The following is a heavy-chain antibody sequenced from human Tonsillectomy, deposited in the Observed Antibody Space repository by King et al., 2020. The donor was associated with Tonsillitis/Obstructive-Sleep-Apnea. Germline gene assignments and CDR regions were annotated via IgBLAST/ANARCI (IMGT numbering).Heavy chain of an antibody. J-gene: IGHJ6*03. CDR3: STDRSRGHYSYYYMDV. CDR2: IKSKTDGETK. Sequence: VQLVESGGGFVKPGGSLRLSCAASGFTFSNAWMSWVRQAPGKGLEWVGRIKSKTDGETKDYAAPVKGRFTISRDDSKNTLYLQMNSLKTEDTAVFYCSTDRSRGHYSYYYMDVWGQGTTVTVSS. CDR1: GFTFSNAW. V-gene: IGHV3-15*01. D-gene: IGHD2-2*01.